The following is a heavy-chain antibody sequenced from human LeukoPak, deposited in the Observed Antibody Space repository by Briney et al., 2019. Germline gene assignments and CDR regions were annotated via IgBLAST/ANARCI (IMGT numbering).Heavy chain of an antibody. CDR3: ASSALGYCSGGSCSRGYYYYGMDV. CDR2: INHSGST. V-gene: IGHV4-34*01. CDR1: GGSFSGYY. D-gene: IGHD2-15*01. Sequence: SETLSLTCAVYGGSFSGYYWSWIRQPPGKGLEWIGEINHSGSTNYNPSLESRVTISVDTSKNQFSLKLSSVTAADTAVYYCASSALGYCSGGSCSRGYYYYGMDVWGQGTTVTVSS. J-gene: IGHJ6*02.